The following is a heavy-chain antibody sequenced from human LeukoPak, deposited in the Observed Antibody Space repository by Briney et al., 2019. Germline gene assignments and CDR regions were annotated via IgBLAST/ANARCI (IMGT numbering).Heavy chain of an antibody. Sequence: GGSLRLSCAASGFTFSSYWMSWVRQAPGKGLEWVSSIDGTSTNIYYADSVKGRFTISRDNAKNSVYLQMNSLRAEDTAVYYCARDDPSMIAALHYWGQGTLVTVSS. CDR2: IDGTSTNI. CDR1: GFTFSSYW. CDR3: ARDDPSMIAALHY. J-gene: IGHJ4*02. D-gene: IGHD6-6*01. V-gene: IGHV3-21*01.